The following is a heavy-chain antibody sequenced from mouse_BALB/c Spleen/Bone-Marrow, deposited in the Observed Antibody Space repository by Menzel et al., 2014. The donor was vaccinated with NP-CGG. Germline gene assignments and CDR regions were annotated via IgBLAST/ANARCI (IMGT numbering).Heavy chain of an antibody. CDR3: AKNYYYGYAAY. D-gene: IGHD1-2*01. CDR1: GFDFSRYW. CDR2: INPDSSTI. V-gene: IGHV4-1*02. Sequence: EVKVVESGGGLVQPGGSLKLSCAASGFDFSRYWMTWVRQAPGKGLEWIGEINPDSSTINYTPSLKDKFIISRDNAKNTLYLQMNKVRSEDTALYYCAKNYYYGYAAYWGQGTLVTVSA. J-gene: IGHJ3*01.